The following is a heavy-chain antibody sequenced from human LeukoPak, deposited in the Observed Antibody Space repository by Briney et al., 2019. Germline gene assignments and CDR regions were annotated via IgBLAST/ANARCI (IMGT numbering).Heavy chain of an antibody. V-gene: IGHV1-69*05. Sequence: ASVKVSCKASGGTFSSYAISWVRQAPGQGLERMGGIIPIFGTANYAQKLQGRVTMTTDTSTSTAYMELRSLRSDDTAVYYCAREAVQYPNWFDPWGQGTLVTVSS. D-gene: IGHD2-2*01. CDR3: AREAVQYPNWFDP. CDR1: GGTFSSYA. J-gene: IGHJ5*02. CDR2: IIPIFGTA.